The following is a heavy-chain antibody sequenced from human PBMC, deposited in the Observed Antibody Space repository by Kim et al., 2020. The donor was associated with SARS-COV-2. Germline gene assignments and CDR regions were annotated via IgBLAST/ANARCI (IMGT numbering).Heavy chain of an antibody. CDR1: GFTFGDYA. Sequence: GGSLRLSCTASGFTFGDYAMSWVRQAPGKGLEWVGFIRSKAYGGTTEYAASVKGRFTISSDDSKSISYLQMNSLNTEDTAVYYCTRDFHPNYYDSSGYYSLYYYYGMDVWGQGTTVTVSS. J-gene: IGHJ6*02. CDR3: TRDFHPNYYDSSGYYSLYYYYGMDV. V-gene: IGHV3-49*04. CDR2: IRSKAYGGTT. D-gene: IGHD3-22*01.